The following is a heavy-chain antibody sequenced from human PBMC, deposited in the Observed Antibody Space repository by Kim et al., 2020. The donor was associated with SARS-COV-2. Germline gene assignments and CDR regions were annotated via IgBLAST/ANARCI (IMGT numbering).Heavy chain of an antibody. V-gene: IGHV3-23*05. CDR2: T. D-gene: IGHD3-10*01. Sequence: TVYAASVKGRFTISRDKSRNSAYLYMNSLQVDDSAVYYCVSGSVNTAIIDLWGQGTLVTVSS. J-gene: IGHJ5*02. CDR3: VSGSVNTAIIDL.